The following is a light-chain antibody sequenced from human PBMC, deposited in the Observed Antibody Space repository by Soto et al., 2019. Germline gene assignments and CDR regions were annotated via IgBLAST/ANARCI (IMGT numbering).Light chain of an antibody. CDR2: DAS. V-gene: IGKV3-11*01. CDR3: QQRNNWPRIT. Sequence: EIVLTQSPATLSLSPGERAALSCRASQSVSTYLAWYQQKPGQAPRLLIYDASNGATGIPARFSGSGSGTDFTLTISSLEPEDFAVYYCQQRNNWPRITFGQGTRLEIK. CDR1: QSVSTY. J-gene: IGKJ5*01.